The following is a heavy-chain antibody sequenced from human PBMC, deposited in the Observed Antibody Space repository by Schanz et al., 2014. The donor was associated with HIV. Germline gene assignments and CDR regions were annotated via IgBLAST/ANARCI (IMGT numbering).Heavy chain of an antibody. V-gene: IGHV3-23*01. D-gene: IGHD4-4*01. CDR2: ISGSGGSK. Sequence: EVQLLESGGGLVLSGGPLRLSCAASGFSFSNSAMTWVRQAPGKGPEWVSAISGSGGSKYYADSVKGRFTISRDNSKNTLYLQMNSLRAEDTAVYYCARDKYSNYGYYYYGMDVWGQGTTVTVSS. CDR3: ARDKYSNYGYYYYGMDV. J-gene: IGHJ6*02. CDR1: GFSFSNSA.